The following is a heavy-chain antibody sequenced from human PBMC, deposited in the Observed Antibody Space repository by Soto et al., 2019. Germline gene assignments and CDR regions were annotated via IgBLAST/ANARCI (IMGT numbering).Heavy chain of an antibody. CDR1: GFTFSSYS. D-gene: IGHD2-2*01. J-gene: IGHJ5*02. Sequence: PGGSLRLSCAASGFTFSSYSMGWVRQVPGKGLEWVSSITTSSSYMYCADSVKGRFTISRDNAKNSLYLQMDSLRAEDTAVYYCARDSLVGPAAARSKRVRLDPWGQGTLVTVSS. CDR3: ARDSLVGPAAARSKRVRLDP. V-gene: IGHV3-21*04. CDR2: ITTSSSYM.